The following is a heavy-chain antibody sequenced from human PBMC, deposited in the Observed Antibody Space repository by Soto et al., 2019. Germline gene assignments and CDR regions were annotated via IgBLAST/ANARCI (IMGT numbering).Heavy chain of an antibody. D-gene: IGHD2-15*01. CDR2: ISGSGGST. J-gene: IGHJ6*03. V-gene: IGHV3-23*01. Sequence: GGSLRLSCAASGFTFSSYAMSWVRQAPGKGLEWVSAISGSGGSTYYADSVKGRFTISRDNSKNTLYLQMNSLRAEDTAVYYSASQRYCSGGSCYPSYYYMDVWGKGTTVTVSS. CDR1: GFTFSSYA. CDR3: ASQRYCSGGSCYPSYYYMDV.